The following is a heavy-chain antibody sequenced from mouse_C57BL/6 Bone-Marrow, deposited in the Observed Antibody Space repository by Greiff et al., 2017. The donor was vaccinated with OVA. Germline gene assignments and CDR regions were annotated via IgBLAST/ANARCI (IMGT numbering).Heavy chain of an antibody. CDR3: ARRNYCDGSGAMDY. J-gene: IGHJ4*01. Sequence: QVQLQQSGPELVKPGASVKISCKASGYAFSSSWMNWVKQRPGKGLEWIGRIYPGDGDTNYNGKFKGKATLTADKSSSTAYMQLSSLTSADSAIYVGARRNYCDGSGAMDYWGQGTSVTVS. D-gene: IGHD1-1*01. CDR1: GYAFSSSW. V-gene: IGHV1-82*01. CDR2: IYPGDGDT.